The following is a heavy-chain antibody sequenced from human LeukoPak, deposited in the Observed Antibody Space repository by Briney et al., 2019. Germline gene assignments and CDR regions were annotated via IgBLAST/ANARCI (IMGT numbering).Heavy chain of an antibody. D-gene: IGHD3-10*01. V-gene: IGHV3-74*01. Sequence: GGSLRLSCVASGFTFSNYWMHWVRQAPGKGLVWVSRINTDGSTTTCADSVKGRFTISRDNAKNTLYLQMNSLRAEETAVYFCARAADYYASGIFYWGQGTLVTVSS. CDR2: INTDGSTT. J-gene: IGHJ4*02. CDR1: GFTFSNYW. CDR3: ARAADYYASGIFY.